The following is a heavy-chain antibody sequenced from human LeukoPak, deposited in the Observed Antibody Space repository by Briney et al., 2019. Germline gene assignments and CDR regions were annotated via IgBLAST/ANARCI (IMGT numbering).Heavy chain of an antibody. J-gene: IGHJ3*02. CDR3: ARVGLRFGSRVRSGRPLDAFDI. CDR1: GYTFTSYD. CDR2: MNPNSGNT. V-gene: IGHV1-8*01. Sequence: ASVKVSCKASGYTFTSYDINWVRQATGQGLEWMGWMNPNSGNTGYAQKFQGRVTMTRNTSLSTAYMELSSLRSEDTAVYYCARVGLRFGSRVRSGRPLDAFDIWAQGTMVTVS. D-gene: IGHD3-16*01.